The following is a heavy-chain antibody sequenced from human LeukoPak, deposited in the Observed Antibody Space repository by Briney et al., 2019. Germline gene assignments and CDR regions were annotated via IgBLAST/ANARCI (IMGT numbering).Heavy chain of an antibody. J-gene: IGHJ3*02. CDR1: GGSISSYY. V-gene: IGHV4-59*01. D-gene: IGHD3-9*01. CDR2: IYYSGST. Sequence: PSETLSLTCTVSGGSISSYYWSWIQQPPGEGLEWIGYIYYSGSTNYNPSLKSRVTISVDTSKNQFSLKLSSVTAADTAVYYYARTIPYAFDIWGQGTMVTVSS. CDR3: ARTIPYAFDI.